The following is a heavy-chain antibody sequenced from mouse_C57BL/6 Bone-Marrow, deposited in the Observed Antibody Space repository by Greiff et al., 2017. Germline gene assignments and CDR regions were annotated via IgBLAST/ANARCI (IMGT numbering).Heavy chain of an antibody. CDR3: ARPYDGYYGY. D-gene: IGHD2-3*01. V-gene: IGHV1-9*01. CDR1: GYTFTGYW. Sequence: QVPLKESGAELMKPGASVKLSCKATGYTFTGYWIEWVKQRPGPGLDWIWEILPRSGSTNYNEKFMGKATFTADTSSNTAYMHLSSLTTEDSALCYCARPYDGYYGYWGQGTTLTVSS. J-gene: IGHJ2*01. CDR2: ILPRSGST.